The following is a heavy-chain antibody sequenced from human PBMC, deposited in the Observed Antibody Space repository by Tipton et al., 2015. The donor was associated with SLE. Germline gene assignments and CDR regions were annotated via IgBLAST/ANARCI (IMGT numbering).Heavy chain of an antibody. Sequence: TLSLTCTVSGGSISSYYWSWIRQPPGKGLEWIGYIYYSGSTNYNPSLKSRVTISLDTSKNQLSLRVSSVTAADTAVYYCARTEWYQSFDYWGQGTLVTVSS. D-gene: IGHD2-2*01. V-gene: IGHV4-59*01. CDR1: GGSISSYY. J-gene: IGHJ4*02. CDR3: ARTEWYQSFDY. CDR2: IYYSGST.